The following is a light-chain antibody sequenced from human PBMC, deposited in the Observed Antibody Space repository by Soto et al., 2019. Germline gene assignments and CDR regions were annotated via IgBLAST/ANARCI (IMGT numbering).Light chain of an antibody. CDR1: SSDVGGYNY. V-gene: IGLV2-14*01. CDR2: DVS. J-gene: IGLJ2*01. Sequence: QSALTQPASVSGSPGQSITVSCIGTSSDVGGYNYVSWYQQHPGKVPKLMIHDVSDRPSGVSNRFSGSKSGNTASLTISGLQAEDEAYYYCSSYASSNTQVFGGGTKLTVL. CDR3: SSYASSNTQV.